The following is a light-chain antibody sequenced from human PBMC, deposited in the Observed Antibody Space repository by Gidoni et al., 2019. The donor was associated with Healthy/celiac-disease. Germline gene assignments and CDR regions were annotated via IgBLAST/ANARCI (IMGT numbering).Light chain of an antibody. V-gene: IGLV2-8*01. CDR3: SSYAGSNDYV. CDR1: SSYVGGYNY. J-gene: IGLJ1*01. CDR2: EVS. Sequence: QSALTQPPSASGSPGPSVTISCPGTSSYVGGYNYVSWYQQHPGKAPNLMIYEVSKRPSGFPDRFSGSKSGNTASLTVSGLQAEDEADYYCSSYAGSNDYVFGTGTKVTVL.